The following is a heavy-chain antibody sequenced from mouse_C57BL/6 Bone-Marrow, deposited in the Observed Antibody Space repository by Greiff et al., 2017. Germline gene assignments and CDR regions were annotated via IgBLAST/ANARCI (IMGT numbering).Heavy chain of an antibody. CDR2: ISYDGSN. J-gene: IGHJ4*01. CDR1: GYSITSGYY. CDR3: ARGRLYAMDY. V-gene: IGHV3-6*01. Sequence: EVQLQESGPGLVKPSQSLSLTCSVTGYSITSGYYWNWIRQFPGNKLEWMGYISYDGSNNYNPSLKNRISITRDTSKNQFFLKLNSVTTEDTATYYCARGRLYAMDYWGQGTSVTVSS.